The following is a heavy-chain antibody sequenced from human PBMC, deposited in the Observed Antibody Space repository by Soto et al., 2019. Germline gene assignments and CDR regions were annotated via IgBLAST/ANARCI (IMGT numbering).Heavy chain of an antibody. CDR1: GYSISSGYY. V-gene: IGHV4-38-2*02. J-gene: IGHJ4*02. Sequence: SETLSITCAVSGYSISSGYYWGWIRPPPGKGLEWIGSIYHSGSTYYNPSLKSRVTISVDTSKDQFSLKLSSVTAADTAVYYCARDRGSSWHIDYWGQGTLVTVSS. CDR2: IYHSGST. CDR3: ARDRGSSWHIDY. D-gene: IGHD6-13*01.